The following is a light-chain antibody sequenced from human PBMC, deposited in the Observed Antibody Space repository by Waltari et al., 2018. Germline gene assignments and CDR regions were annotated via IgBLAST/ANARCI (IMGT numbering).Light chain of an antibody. CDR3: HSADFSGNFRV. CDR2: QDT. Sequence: YELTQSPSILVSPGQTARITCSGDALPKQYSYWYQQRPGQAPSLVIYQDTERPSGIPERFSGSSSGTTVTLTISDVQAEDEGDYYCHSADFSGNFRVFGGGTRLTV. V-gene: IGLV3-25*03. J-gene: IGLJ2*01. CDR1: ALPKQY.